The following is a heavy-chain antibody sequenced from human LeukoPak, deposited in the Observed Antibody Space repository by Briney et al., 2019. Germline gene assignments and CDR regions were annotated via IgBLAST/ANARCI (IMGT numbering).Heavy chain of an antibody. V-gene: IGHV2-70*04. J-gene: IGHJ3*02. CDR3: ARSYAWLVNSDAFDI. D-gene: IGHD6-19*01. CDR1: GFSLSTSGMR. Sequence: SGPTLVNPTQTLTLTCTFSGFSLSTSGMRVSWIRQPPGKALEWLARIDWDDDKFYSTSLKTRLTISKDTSKNQVVLTMTNMDPVDTAAYYCARSYAWLVNSDAFDIWGQGTMVTVSS. CDR2: IDWDDDK.